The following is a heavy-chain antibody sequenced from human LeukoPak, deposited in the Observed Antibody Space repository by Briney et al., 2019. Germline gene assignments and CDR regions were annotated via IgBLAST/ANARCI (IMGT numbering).Heavy chain of an antibody. Sequence: GGSLRLSCAASGFTFSSYELNWVRQAPGKGREWVSYISDIGTTQHYADSVKGRFTISRDNAKNSLYLQMNSLTGEDTAVYYCARDRSRVTAYDDALDIWGQGTMVIVSS. CDR1: GFTFSSYE. CDR3: ARDRSRVTAYDDALDI. CDR2: ISDIGTTQ. D-gene: IGHD2-21*02. J-gene: IGHJ3*02. V-gene: IGHV3-48*03.